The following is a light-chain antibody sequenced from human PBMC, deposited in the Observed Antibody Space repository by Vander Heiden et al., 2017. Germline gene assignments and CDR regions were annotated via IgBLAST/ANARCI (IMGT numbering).Light chain of an antibody. V-gene: IGKV1-39*01. Sequence: DIQMTQSPSSLSASVGDRVTITCRASHNIYNYLNWYQQKSGQAPKVLIYEASTLQIGVPSRFSGGGSGTHFTPTVSSLQPEDFATYFCQQSLSAPLTFGGGTRVDIK. CDR3: QQSLSAPLT. CDR1: HNIYNY. CDR2: EAS. J-gene: IGKJ4*01.